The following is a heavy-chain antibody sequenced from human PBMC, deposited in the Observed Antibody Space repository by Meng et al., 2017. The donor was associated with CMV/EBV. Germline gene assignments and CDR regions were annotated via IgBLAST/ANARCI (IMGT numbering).Heavy chain of an antibody. D-gene: IGHD4-23*01. J-gene: IGHJ4*02. CDR1: GFTFSSYS. Sequence: GESLKISCAASGFTFSSYSMNWVRQAPGKGLERVSSISSSSYIYYADSVKGRFTISRDNAKNSLYLQMNSLRAEDTAVYYCARRRGRHSGGGSYYFDYWGQGTLVTVSS. V-gene: IGHV3-21*01. CDR2: ISSSSYI. CDR3: ARRRGRHSGGGSYYFDY.